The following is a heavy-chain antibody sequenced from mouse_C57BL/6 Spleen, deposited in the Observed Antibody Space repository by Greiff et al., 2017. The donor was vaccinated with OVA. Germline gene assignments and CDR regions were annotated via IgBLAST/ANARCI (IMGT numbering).Heavy chain of an antibody. D-gene: IGHD1-1*01. Sequence: VQLQQSGPELVKPGASVKISCKASGYSFTGYYMHWVKQSHGNILDCIGYIYPYNGVSSYNQKFKGKATLTVDKSSSTAYMELRSLTSEDSAVYYCAEGLEGSSPGDYYAMDYWGQGTSVTVSS. CDR2: IYPYNGVS. V-gene: IGHV1-31*01. CDR3: AEGLEGSSPGDYYAMDY. J-gene: IGHJ4*01. CDR1: GYSFTGYY.